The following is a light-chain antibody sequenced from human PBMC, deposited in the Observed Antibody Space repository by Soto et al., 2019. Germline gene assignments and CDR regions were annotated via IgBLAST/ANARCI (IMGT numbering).Light chain of an antibody. Sequence: IVLTQSPGTLSLYPGERATLSCSASQSLTSSYLAWYQPKPGQASMLLIYGASSRATGIPDRFSGSGSGTDFTLTISRLEPEDFAVYYCQQYESSPHSYTLGQGTKLQIK. J-gene: IGKJ2*01. V-gene: IGKV3-20*01. CDR1: QSLTSSY. CDR3: QQYESSPHSYT. CDR2: GAS.